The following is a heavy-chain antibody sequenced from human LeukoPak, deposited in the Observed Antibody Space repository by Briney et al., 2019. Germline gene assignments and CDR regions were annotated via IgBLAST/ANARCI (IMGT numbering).Heavy chain of an antibody. D-gene: IGHD5-18*01. CDR1: GGTFSSYA. V-gene: IGHV1-2*04. Sequence: GASVKVSCKASGGTFSSYAISWVRQAPGQGLEWMGWINPNSGGTNYAQKFQGWVTMTRDTSISTAYMELSRLRSDDTAVYYCALKGRYSYGYGYWGQGTLVTVSS. CDR3: ALKGRYSYGYGY. CDR2: INPNSGGT. J-gene: IGHJ4*02.